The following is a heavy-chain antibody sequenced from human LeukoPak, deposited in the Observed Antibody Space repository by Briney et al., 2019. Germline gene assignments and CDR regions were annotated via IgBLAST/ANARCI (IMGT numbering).Heavy chain of an antibody. V-gene: IGHV3-30*02. J-gene: IGHJ5*02. Sequence: GGSLRLSCAASGFTFSSYGMHWVRRAPGKGLEWVAFIRYDGSNKYYADSVKGRFTISRDNSKNTLYLQMNSLRAEDTAVYYCAKDRGYYDFWSGPFDPWGQGTLVTVSS. D-gene: IGHD3-3*01. CDR2: IRYDGSNK. CDR1: GFTFSSYG. CDR3: AKDRGYYDFWSGPFDP.